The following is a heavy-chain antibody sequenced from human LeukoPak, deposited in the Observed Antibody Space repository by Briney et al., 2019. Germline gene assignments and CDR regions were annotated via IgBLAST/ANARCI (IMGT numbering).Heavy chain of an antibody. J-gene: IGHJ5*02. D-gene: IGHD2-2*01. V-gene: IGHV4-39*06. Sequence: SETLSPTCTVSGGSISSSSYYWGWIRQPPGKGLEWIGSIYYSGSTYYNPSLKSRVTISVDTSKNQFPLKLSSVTAADTAVYYCARAPLGRVVPAAMRRGWFDPWGQGTLVTVSS. CDR2: IYYSGST. CDR3: ARAPLGRVVPAAMRRGWFDP. CDR1: GGSISSSSYY.